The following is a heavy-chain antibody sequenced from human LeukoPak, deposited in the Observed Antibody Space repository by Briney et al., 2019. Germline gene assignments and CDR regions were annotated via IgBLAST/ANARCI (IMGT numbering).Heavy chain of an antibody. D-gene: IGHD6-13*01. CDR2: INPDSGGT. V-gene: IGHV1-2*02. J-gene: IGHJ4*02. Sequence: ASVKVSCKASGYTFTGYYMHWVRQAPGQGLEWVGWINPDSGGTNYAQKFQGRVTMTRDTSISTAYMEVTRLRSDDTAVYYCARGGDTSSWYLDYWGQGPLVTVSS. CDR3: ARGGDTSSWYLDY. CDR1: GYTFTGYY.